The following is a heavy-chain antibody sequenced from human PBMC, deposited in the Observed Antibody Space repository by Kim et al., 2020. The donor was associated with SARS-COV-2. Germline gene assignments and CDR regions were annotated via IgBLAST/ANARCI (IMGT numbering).Heavy chain of an antibody. V-gene: IGHV3-7*01. CDR1: GFTISSYW. D-gene: IGHD6-19*01. Sequence: GGSLRLSCAASGFTISSYWMSWVRQAPGKGLEWVANIKQDGSEKYYVDSVKGRFTISRDNAKNSLYLQMNSLRAEDTAVYYCARTVAGTRILYYFDYWGQGTLVNVSS. CDR2: IKQDGSEK. J-gene: IGHJ4*02. CDR3: ARTVAGTRILYYFDY.